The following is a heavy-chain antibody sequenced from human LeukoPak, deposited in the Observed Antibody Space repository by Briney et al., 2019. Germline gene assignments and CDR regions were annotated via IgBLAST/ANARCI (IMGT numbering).Heavy chain of an antibody. J-gene: IGHJ6*03. CDR1: GGSISSYY. Sequence: SETLSLTCSVSGGSISSYYWSWIRQPAGKGLEWIGRIYTSGSTNYNPSLKSRVTMSVDTSKNQFSLKLSSVTAADTAVYYCARETRTDYYGSGSYYDYYYYMDVWGKGTTVTISS. D-gene: IGHD3-10*01. CDR2: IYTSGST. V-gene: IGHV4-4*07. CDR3: ARETRTDYYGSGSYYDYYYYMDV.